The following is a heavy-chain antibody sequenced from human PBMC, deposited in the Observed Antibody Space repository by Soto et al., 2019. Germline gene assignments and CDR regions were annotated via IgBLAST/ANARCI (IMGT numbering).Heavy chain of an antibody. J-gene: IGHJ6*02. CDR2: IIPIFGTA. CDR1: GGTFSSYA. CDR3: AREGNFWSGSGYYYYYGMDV. D-gene: IGHD3-3*01. Sequence: SVKVSCKASGGTFSSYAISWVRQAPGQGLEWMGGIIPIFGTANYAQKFQGRVTITADESTSTAYMELSSLRSADTAVYYCAREGNFWSGSGYYYYYGMDVWGQGTTVTVSS. V-gene: IGHV1-69*13.